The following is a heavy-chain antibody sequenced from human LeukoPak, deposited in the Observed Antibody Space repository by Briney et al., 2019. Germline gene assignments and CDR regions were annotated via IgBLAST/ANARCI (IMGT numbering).Heavy chain of an antibody. D-gene: IGHD4-17*01. J-gene: IGHJ6*02. Sequence: SETLSLTCTVPGGSISSGDYYWCWIRQPPGKGLECIAYIYYSGSTYYTPSLKSRVTISVDTSKNQFSLKLRSVTAADTAVYYCARVFDGDYVPDVYYYGMDVWGQGTTVTVSS. CDR3: ARVFDGDYVPDVYYYGMDV. CDR2: IYYSGST. V-gene: IGHV4-30-4*01. CDR1: GGSISSGDYY.